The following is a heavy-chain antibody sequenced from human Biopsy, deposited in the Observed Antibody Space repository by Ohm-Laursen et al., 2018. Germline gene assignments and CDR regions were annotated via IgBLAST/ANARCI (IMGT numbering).Heavy chain of an antibody. CDR3: ARIFLVGVTPGYGMDV. J-gene: IGHJ6*02. Sequence: SLRLSCAASGFTFSPYTMTWVRQAPGKGLEWVSSISSCGNFMYYTDSVKGRFTISRDNAKNSLYLQMNSLRAEDTALYYCARIFLVGVTPGYGMDVWGQGTTVTVSS. V-gene: IGHV3-21*01. D-gene: IGHD1-26*01. CDR2: ISSCGNFM. CDR1: GFTFSPYT.